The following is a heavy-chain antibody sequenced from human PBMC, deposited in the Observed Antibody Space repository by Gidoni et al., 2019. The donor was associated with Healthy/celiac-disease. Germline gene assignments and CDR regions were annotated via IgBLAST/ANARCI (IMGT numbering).Heavy chain of an antibody. J-gene: IGHJ4*02. Sequence: QLQLRESGPGLVKPSDTLSLTCTVSGGSISRSSYYWCWIRQTPGKGLEWIGSISYSGCTYYNPSLKCRVTISVDTSKNQFSLKLSSVTAADTSVYYCARLGTRADYWGQGTLVTVSS. V-gene: IGHV4-39*01. CDR3: ARLGTRADY. CDR1: GGSISRSSYY. D-gene: IGHD1-1*01. CDR2: ISYSGCT.